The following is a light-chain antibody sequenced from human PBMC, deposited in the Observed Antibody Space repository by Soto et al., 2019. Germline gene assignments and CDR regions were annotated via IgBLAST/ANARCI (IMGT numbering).Light chain of an antibody. J-gene: IGKJ5*01. CDR3: QQYNSLPPIT. Sequence: EVVMKKSPATLSVSPEERATLSCRASESVSRNLAWYQQKPGQAPRLLIYDASTRATGIPDRFSGGGSGTEFTLTISSLQSEDFVVYYCQQYNSLPPITFGQGTRLEVK. CDR2: DAS. CDR1: ESVSRN. V-gene: IGKV3-15*01.